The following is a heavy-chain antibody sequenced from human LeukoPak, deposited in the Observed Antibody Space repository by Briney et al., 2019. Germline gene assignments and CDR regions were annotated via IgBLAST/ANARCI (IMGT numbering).Heavy chain of an antibody. CDR3: ASPAPAVAGRGRASDI. CDR2: MHYSGST. D-gene: IGHD6-19*01. J-gene: IGHJ3*02. CDR1: GGSISSTTHY. Sequence: PSETLSLTCTVSGGSISSTTHYWSWIRQPPGKGLEWIGSMHYSGSTYYNPSLKSRVTISVDTSKNQFSLKLTSVNAADTAVYYCASPAPAVAGRGRASDIWGQGTMVTVSS. V-gene: IGHV4-39*01.